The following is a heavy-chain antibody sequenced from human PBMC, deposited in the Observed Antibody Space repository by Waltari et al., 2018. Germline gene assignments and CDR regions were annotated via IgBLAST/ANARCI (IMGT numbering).Heavy chain of an antibody. Sequence: QVQLVESGGGVVQPGGSLRLSCAASGFTFSTSGMHWVRQAPGKGLGWVAFIRYDGSNKYYADSVKGRFTISRDNSKNTLYLQMNSLRAEDTAVYYCAPNPTGTVDYWGQGTLVTVSS. CDR2: IRYDGSNK. CDR1: GFTFSTSG. V-gene: IGHV3-30*02. D-gene: IGHD1-1*01. CDR3: APNPTGTVDY. J-gene: IGHJ4*02.